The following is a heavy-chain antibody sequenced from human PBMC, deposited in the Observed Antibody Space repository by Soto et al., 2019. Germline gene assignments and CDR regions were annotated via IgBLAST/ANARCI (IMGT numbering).Heavy chain of an antibody. J-gene: IGHJ6*02. CDR1: GYSFTRYG. V-gene: IGHV1-18*01. D-gene: IGHD3-16*01. CDR2: ISGYNANT. CDR3: ARMGAGPYYYDGLDV. Sequence: QVQLVQSGAEVKKPGASVNVSCKASGYSFTRYGISWVRQAPGQGLEWMGWISGYNANTNYPENLQGRVTMTTDTSTSTAYMAVRNLISGDTAVYYGARMGAGPYYYDGLDVWGQGTTVTVSS.